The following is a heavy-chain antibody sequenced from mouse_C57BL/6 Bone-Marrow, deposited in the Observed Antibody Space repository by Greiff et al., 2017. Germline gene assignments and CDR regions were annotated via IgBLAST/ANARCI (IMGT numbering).Heavy chain of an antibody. V-gene: IGHV5-2*01. CDR2: ITSDGGST. Sequence: EVQLQESGGGLVQPGESLKLSCESNEYEFPSHDMSWVRKTPEKRLELVAAITSDGGSTYYPDTMARRFIISRDNTKKTLYRQRSRLRSEDTALYYCARQENDGSSFWFAYWGQGTLGTVSA. J-gene: IGHJ3*01. CDR3: ARQENDGSSFWFAY. D-gene: IGHD1-1*01. CDR1: EYEFPSHD.